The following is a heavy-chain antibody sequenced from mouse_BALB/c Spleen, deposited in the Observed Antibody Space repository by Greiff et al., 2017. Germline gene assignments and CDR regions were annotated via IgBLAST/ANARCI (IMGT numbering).Heavy chain of an antibody. V-gene: IGHV5-6-5*01. D-gene: IGHD2-4*01. J-gene: IGHJ3*01. CDR1: GFTFSSYA. CDR2: ISSGGST. CDR3: ASTMITGGFAY. Sequence: EVKLVESGGGLVKPGGSLKLSCAASGFTFSSYAMSWVRQTPEKRLEWVASISSGGSTYYPDSVKGRFTISRDNARNILYLQMSSLRSEDTAMYYCASTMITGGFAYWGQGTLVTVSA.